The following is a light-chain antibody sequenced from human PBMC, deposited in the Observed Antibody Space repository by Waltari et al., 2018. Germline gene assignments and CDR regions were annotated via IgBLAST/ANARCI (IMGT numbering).Light chain of an antibody. J-gene: IGLJ3*02. V-gene: IGLV4-69*01. CDR1: SEHSSYA. CDR3: HTWGTDMWV. CDR2: LNSDGSQ. Sequence: QLVVTQSPSASASLGASVKLTCTLSSEHSSYAIAWHPQQPEKGPRDLMRLNSDGSQSKGEGIPERFSGASSGSERYLTISSLQSEDEADYYCHTWGTDMWVFGGGTKLTVL.